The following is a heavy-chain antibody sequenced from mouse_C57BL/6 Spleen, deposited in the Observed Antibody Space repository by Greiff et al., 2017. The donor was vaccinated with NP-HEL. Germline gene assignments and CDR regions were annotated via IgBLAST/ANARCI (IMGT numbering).Heavy chain of an antibody. V-gene: IGHV1-50*01. J-gene: IGHJ2*01. CDR3: ARGYYGSRNYFDY. CDR1: GYTFTSYW. Sequence: VQLQQPGAELVKPGASVKLSCKASGYTFTSYWMQWVKQRPGQGLEWIGEIDPSDSYTNYNQKFKGKATLTVDTSSSTAYLQLSSLTSEDSAVYDCARGYYGSRNYFDYWGQGTTLTVSS. D-gene: IGHD1-1*01. CDR2: IDPSDSYT.